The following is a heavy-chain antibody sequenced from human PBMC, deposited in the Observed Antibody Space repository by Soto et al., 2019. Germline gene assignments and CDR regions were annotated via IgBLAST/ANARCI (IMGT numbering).Heavy chain of an antibody. CDR3: AIESGYSSSWPDY. CDR2: IIPIFGTA. J-gene: IGHJ4*02. V-gene: IGHV1-69*12. D-gene: IGHD6-13*01. CDR1: GGTFSSYA. Sequence: QVQLVQSGAEVKKPGSSVKVSCKASGGTFSSYAISWVRQAPGQGLEWMGGIIPIFGTAKYAQKFQGRVTMPADESTSKAYMGLSRLGSEDTAVYYCAIESGYSSSWPDYWGQGTLVTVSS.